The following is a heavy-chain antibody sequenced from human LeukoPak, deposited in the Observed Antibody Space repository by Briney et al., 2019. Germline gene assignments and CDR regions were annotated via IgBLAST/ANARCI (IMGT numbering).Heavy chain of an antibody. J-gene: IGHJ4*02. CDR3: AIDIVVEPIDY. Sequence: GGSLRLSCEASGITFSTNSMNWVRQAPGKGLEWVANIKQDGSEKYYVDSVKGRFTISRDNAKNSLYLQMNSLRAEDTAVYYCAIDIVVEPIDYWGQGTLVTVSS. D-gene: IGHD3-22*01. CDR2: IKQDGSEK. CDR1: GITFSTNS. V-gene: IGHV3-7*01.